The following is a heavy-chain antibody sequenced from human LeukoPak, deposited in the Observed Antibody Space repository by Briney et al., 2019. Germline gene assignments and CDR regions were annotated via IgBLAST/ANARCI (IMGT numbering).Heavy chain of an antibody. V-gene: IGHV1-18*04. CDR2: ISTFSAKT. J-gene: IGHJ4*02. Sequence: ASVRVSCRTSGYTFTDYGISWVRRAPGQGLEWLGWISTFSAKTNYAQSLRGRVSMTTDTSTTTAYMELTSLRSGDTAVYYCARDKDWNLDYWGQGTLVTVSS. CDR3: ARDKDWNLDY. CDR1: GYTFTDYG. D-gene: IGHD1-1*01.